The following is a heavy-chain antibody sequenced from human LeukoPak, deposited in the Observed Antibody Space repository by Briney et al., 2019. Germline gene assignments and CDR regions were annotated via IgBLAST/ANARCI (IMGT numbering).Heavy chain of an antibody. D-gene: IGHD2-8*01. CDR3: ARWCSVEAGTPSGVYYFDY. Sequence: APVKVSCKASGYTFTSYGISWVRQAPGQGLEWMGWISAYNGNTNYAQKLQGRVTMTTDTSTSIAYMELRSLRSDDTAVYYCARWCSVEAGTPSGVYYFDYWGQGTLVTVSS. CDR1: GYTFTSYG. CDR2: ISAYNGNT. J-gene: IGHJ4*02. V-gene: IGHV1-18*01.